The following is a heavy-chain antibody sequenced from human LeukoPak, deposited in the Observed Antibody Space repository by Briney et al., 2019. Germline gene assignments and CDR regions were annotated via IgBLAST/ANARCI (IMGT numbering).Heavy chain of an antibody. D-gene: IGHD3-9*01. CDR1: GGSISSSSYY. CDR3: ARQTGRGYYFDY. J-gene: IGHJ4*02. V-gene: IGHV4-39*01. CDR2: IYYGGNA. Sequence: PSETLSLTCTVSGGSISSSSYYWGWIRQPPGKGLDWMGAIYYGGNAYYNPSLKSRVTISVDTSNNHFSLKLTSVTAADTALYYCARQTGRGYYFDYWGQGTLVSVS.